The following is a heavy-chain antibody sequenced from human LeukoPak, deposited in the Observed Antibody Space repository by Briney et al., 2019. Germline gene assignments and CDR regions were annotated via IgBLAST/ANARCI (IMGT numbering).Heavy chain of an antibody. CDR3: ARDANYYGSGFFDC. Sequence: SRPLSLTCTVSGGSISSGGYYWSWIRQHPGKGLEWIGYIYYSGSTYYNPSLKSRVTISVDTSKNQFSLKLSSVTAADTAVYYCARDANYYGSGFFDCWGQGTLVTVSS. CDR1: GGSISSGGYY. V-gene: IGHV4-31*03. D-gene: IGHD3-10*01. CDR2: IYYSGST. J-gene: IGHJ4*02.